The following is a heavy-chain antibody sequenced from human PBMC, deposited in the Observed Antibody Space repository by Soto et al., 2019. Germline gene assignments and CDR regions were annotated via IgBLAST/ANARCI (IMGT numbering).Heavy chain of an antibody. CDR3: ARRYGWLYFDY. Sequence: SETLSLTCTVSGSSIRNSYYFWGWIRQPPGKGLEWIGTIFYSGSTYYNPSLKSRVTISVDTSKNQFSLKLTSVTAADTALYYCARRYGWLYFDYWGQGSLVTVSS. D-gene: IGHD6-19*01. V-gene: IGHV4-39*01. J-gene: IGHJ4*02. CDR1: GSSIRNSYYF. CDR2: IFYSGST.